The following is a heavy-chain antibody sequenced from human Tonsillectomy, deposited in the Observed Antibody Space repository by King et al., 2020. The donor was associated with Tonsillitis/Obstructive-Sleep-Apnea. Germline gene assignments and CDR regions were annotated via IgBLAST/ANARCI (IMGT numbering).Heavy chain of an antibody. V-gene: IGHV4-34*01. D-gene: IGHD3-3*01. CDR2: INHSGST. CDR3: ARGRVYDFWSGYYYYYMDV. J-gene: IGHJ6*03. Sequence: VQLQQWGAGLLKPSETLSLTCAVYGGSFSGYYWSWIRQPPGKGLEWIGEINHSGSTNYNPSLKSRVTKSVDTSKNQFSLKLSSVTAADTAVYYCARGRVYDFWSGYYYYYMDVWGKGTTVTVSS. CDR1: GGSFSGYY.